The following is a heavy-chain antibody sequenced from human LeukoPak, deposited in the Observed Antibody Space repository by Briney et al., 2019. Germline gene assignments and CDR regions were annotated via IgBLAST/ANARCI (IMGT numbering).Heavy chain of an antibody. CDR2: ISASGDSA. D-gene: IGHD2-2*01. V-gene: IGHV3-23*01. Sequence: GGSLRLSCAASGFTFSSYAMSWVRQAPGKGLEWVSAISASGDSAYYADSVKGRFTISRDNSKNTLYLQMNSLRAEDTAVYYCAKRGTSGRVDYWGQGTLVTVSS. J-gene: IGHJ4*02. CDR3: AKRGTSGRVDY. CDR1: GFTFSSYA.